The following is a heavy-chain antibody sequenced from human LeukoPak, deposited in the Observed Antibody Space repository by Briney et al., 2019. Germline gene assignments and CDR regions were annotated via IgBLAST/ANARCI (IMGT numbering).Heavy chain of an antibody. V-gene: IGHV3-48*01. CDR3: ARSAVQANTPFYFDF. Sequence: GSLRLSCSASGFIFDSYGMNWVRQAPGSGLQWVAYISAGSSNTFYADSVKGRFTISRDDADNFLHLQMNSLSAEDTAVYYCARSAVQANTPFYFDFWGQGALVTVSP. D-gene: IGHD1-26*01. CDR1: GFIFDSYG. CDR2: ISAGSSNT. J-gene: IGHJ4*02.